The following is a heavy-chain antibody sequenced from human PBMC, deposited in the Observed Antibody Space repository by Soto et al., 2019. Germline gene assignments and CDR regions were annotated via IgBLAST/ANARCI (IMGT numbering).Heavy chain of an antibody. Sequence: QVPLVQSGAEVKKSGASVKVSCKASGYTFTNYAMHWVRQAPGQRLEWMGWINAGNGNTKYSQQFQGRVTITRDTSGSTAYMELSSLRSEDTAVYYCARAAYCGSDSCSDAFDIWGQGTVVTVSS. J-gene: IGHJ3*02. CDR2: INAGNGNT. D-gene: IGHD2-21*02. CDR3: ARAAYCGSDSCSDAFDI. V-gene: IGHV1-3*01. CDR1: GYTFTNYA.